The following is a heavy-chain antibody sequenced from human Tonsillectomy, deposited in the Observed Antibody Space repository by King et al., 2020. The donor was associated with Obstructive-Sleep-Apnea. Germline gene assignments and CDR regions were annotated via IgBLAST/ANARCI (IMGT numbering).Heavy chain of an antibody. CDR2: IYSSGST. J-gene: IGHJ4*02. V-gene: IGHV4-31*03. CDR3: AKDTGYRFGYFDS. Sequence: QLQESGPGLVKPSQTLSLTCTVSGGSISSGTFYWSWIRQHTGKGMEWIGYIYSSGSTYYNPSLKSRVTISVDTSKNQFSVKLSSVTAADTAVYYCAKDTGYRFGYFDSWGQGTLVTVSS. D-gene: IGHD5-18*01. CDR1: GGSISSGTFY.